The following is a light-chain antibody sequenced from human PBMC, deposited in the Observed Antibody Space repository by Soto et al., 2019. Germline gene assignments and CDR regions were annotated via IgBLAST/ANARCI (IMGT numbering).Light chain of an antibody. V-gene: IGKV1-39*01. CDR1: QSISTY. J-gene: IGKJ1*01. CDR2: AVS. Sequence: DIQMTQSPSSLSASVGDRVTITCRASQSISTYLNWYQHKPGKAPKVLIYAVSSLQSGVPLRFSGSGSGTDFTLTITSLQPEDSATYYCQHSYGTPRTFGQGTKVEIK. CDR3: QHSYGTPRT.